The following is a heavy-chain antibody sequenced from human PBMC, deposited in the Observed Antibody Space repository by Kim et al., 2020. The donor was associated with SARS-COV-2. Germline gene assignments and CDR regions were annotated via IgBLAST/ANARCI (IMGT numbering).Heavy chain of an antibody. D-gene: IGHD3-10*01. CDR3: ARIGPDYYGSGGMGYGMDV. CDR1: GFRFEDYG. V-gene: IGHV3-20*03. Sequence: GGSLRLSFAASGFRFEDYGMSWVRQVPGKGLEWVSGINWNGGTTGHGDSVKGRFAISRDNAKKSLYLQMNSLRAEDTALYFCARIGPDYYGSGGMGYGMDVWGQGTTVTVSS. CDR2: INWNGGTT. J-gene: IGHJ6*02.